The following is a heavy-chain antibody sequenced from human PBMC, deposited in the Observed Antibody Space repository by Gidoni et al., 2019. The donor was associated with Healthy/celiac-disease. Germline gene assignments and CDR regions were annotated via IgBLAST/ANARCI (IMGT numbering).Heavy chain of an antibody. Sequence: QVQLQESGPGLVQPSQTLSLTCPVSGGSISRGSYYWLWIRQPAGKGLEWIGSIYTSGRTNYNPSLKSRVTMSVDTSKNQFALKLSSVTAADTAVYYCARTLRSGAAAGAFDYWGQGTLVTVSS. CDR1: GGSISRGSYY. CDR2: IYTSGRT. J-gene: IGHJ4*02. V-gene: IGHV4-61*02. CDR3: ARTLRSGAAAGAFDY. D-gene: IGHD6-13*01.